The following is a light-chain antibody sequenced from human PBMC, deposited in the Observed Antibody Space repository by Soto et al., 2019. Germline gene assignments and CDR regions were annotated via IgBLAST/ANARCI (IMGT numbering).Light chain of an antibody. CDR3: SSYTSSSRYV. J-gene: IGLJ1*01. Sequence: QSVLTQPPSVSGSPGQSVTISCTGTSSDVGKYDRVSWYQQPPGTAPKLIIYEVTNRPSGVPARFSGSKYGNTASLTISGLQAEDEAEYYCSSYTSSSRYVFGTGTKVTVL. CDR1: SSDVGKYDR. CDR2: EVT. V-gene: IGLV2-18*02.